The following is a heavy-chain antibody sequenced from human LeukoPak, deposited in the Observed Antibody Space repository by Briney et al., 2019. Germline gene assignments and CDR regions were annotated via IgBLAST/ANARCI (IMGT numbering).Heavy chain of an antibody. CDR3: AGYNCSSTTCYTGGFDY. CDR1: GFTFSSYA. V-gene: IGHV3-23*01. J-gene: IGHJ4*02. Sequence: GGSLRLSCAASGFTFSSYAMSWVRQAPGKGLEWVSAISGSGSSTYYADSVKGRFTISRDNSKSTLYLQMNSLRADDTAVYYCAGYNCSSTTCYTGGFDYWGQGTLVTVSS. CDR2: ISGSGSST. D-gene: IGHD2-2*02.